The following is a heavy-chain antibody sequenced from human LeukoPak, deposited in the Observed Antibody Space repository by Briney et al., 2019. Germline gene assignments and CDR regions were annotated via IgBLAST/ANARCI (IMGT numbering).Heavy chain of an antibody. CDR1: GFTVSSNY. J-gene: IGHJ4*02. Sequence: GGSLRLSCAASGFTVSSNYMSWVRQAPGKGLEWVSAISGSGGSTYYADSVKGRFTISRDNSKNTLYLQMNSLRAEDTAVYYCAKRSGDSSSGYWGQGTLVTVSS. D-gene: IGHD6-6*01. CDR3: AKRSGDSSSGY. V-gene: IGHV3-23*01. CDR2: ISGSGGST.